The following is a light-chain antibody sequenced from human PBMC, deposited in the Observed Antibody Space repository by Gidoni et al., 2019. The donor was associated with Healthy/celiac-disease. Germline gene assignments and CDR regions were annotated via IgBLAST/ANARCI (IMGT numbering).Light chain of an antibody. V-gene: IGKV3-11*01. Sequence: IVLTQSPATLSLSPGERATLSCRDNQSVSSYLAWYQHKPGQAPRLLIYDASNRATGIPARFSGSGYGTDFTLTISSLEPEDFAVYYCQQRSNSFTFGPGTKVDIK. CDR3: QQRSNSFT. CDR2: DAS. CDR1: QSVSSY. J-gene: IGKJ3*01.